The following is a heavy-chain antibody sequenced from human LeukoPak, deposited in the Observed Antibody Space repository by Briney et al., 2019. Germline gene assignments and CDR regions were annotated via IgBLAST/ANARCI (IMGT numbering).Heavy chain of an antibody. CDR2: IYTSGST. CDR1: GGSISSGSYY. V-gene: IGHV4-61*02. J-gene: IGHJ4*02. D-gene: IGHD3-22*01. CDR3: ARGQYDSSGYPFDYFDY. Sequence: PSQTLSLTCTVSGGSISSGSYYWSWIRQPAGKGLEWIGRIYTSGSTNYNPSLKSRVTISVDTSKNQFSLKLSSVTAADTAVYYCARGQYDSSGYPFDYFDYWGQGTLVTVSS.